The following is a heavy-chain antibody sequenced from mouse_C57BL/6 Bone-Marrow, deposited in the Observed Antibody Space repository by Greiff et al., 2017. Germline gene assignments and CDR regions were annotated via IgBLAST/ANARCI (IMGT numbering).Heavy chain of an antibody. V-gene: IGHV1-81*01. Sequence: VQLQESGAELARPGASVKLSCKASGYTFTSYGISWVKQRTGQGLEWIGEIYPRSGNTYYNEKFKGKATLTADKSSSTAYMELRSLTSEDSAVYFCAKPSITTVVAGDYWGQGTTLTVSS. CDR3: AKPSITTVVAGDY. D-gene: IGHD1-1*01. J-gene: IGHJ2*01. CDR2: IYPRSGNT. CDR1: GYTFTSYG.